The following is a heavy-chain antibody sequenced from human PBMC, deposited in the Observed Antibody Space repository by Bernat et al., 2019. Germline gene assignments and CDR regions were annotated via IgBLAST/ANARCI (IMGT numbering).Heavy chain of an antibody. CDR1: GFTFSNAW. J-gene: IGHJ6*02. CDR3: AFGVMPLKGIPLYYYYGMDV. V-gene: IGHV3-15*07. D-gene: IGHD3-10*01. CDR2: IKSKTDGGTT. Sequence: EVQLVESGGGLVKPGGSLRLSCAASGFTFSNAWMNWVRQAPGKGLEWVGRIKSKTDGGTTDYAAPVKGRFTISRDNSKNTLYLQMNSLRAEDTAVYYCAFGVMPLKGIPLYYYYGMDVWGQGTTVTVSS.